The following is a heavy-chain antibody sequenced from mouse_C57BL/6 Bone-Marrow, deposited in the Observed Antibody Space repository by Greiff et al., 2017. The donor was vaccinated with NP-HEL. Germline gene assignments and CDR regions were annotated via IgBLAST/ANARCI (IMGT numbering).Heavy chain of an antibody. V-gene: IGHV5-6*02. D-gene: IGHD2-3*01. J-gene: IGHJ2*01. CDR3: AREGRLLRNFDY. Sequence: DVKLVESGGDLVKPGGSLKLSCAASGFTFSSYGMSWVRQTPDKRLEWVATISSGGSYTYYPDSVKGRFTISRDNAKNTLYLQMSSLKSEDTAMYYCAREGRLLRNFDYWGQGTTLTVSS. CDR2: ISSGGSYT. CDR1: GFTFSSYG.